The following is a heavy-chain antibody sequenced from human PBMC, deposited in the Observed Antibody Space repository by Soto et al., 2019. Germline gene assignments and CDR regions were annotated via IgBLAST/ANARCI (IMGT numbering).Heavy chain of an antibody. CDR2: IYYSGST. CDR1: GGSISSGGYY. V-gene: IGHV4-31*03. Sequence: QVQLQESGPGLVKPSQTLSLTCTVSGGSISSGGYYWSWIRQHPGKGLEWIRYIYYSGSTYYNPSTERRITISVDTTKIQFSLKMSSVTAADTAVYYCAGSFGVAAAGPFDYWGQGTLVTVSS. CDR3: AGSFGVAAAGPFDY. D-gene: IGHD6-13*01. J-gene: IGHJ4*02.